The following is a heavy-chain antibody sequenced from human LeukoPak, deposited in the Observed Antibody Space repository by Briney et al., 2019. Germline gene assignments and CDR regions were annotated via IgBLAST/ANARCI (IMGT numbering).Heavy chain of an antibody. CDR2: IYPSDSDT. V-gene: IGHV5-51*01. Sequence: GESLKISRKTSGYRFSTYWIAWVRQLPGKGLEWMGIIYPSDSDTKYSPSFQGQVTISADESINTAYLQWSSLRPSDTAMYYCATPSRQYTTSYGYDYWGQGTLVIVSS. CDR1: GYRFSTYW. CDR3: ATPSRQYTTSYGYDY. D-gene: IGHD6-6*01. J-gene: IGHJ4*02.